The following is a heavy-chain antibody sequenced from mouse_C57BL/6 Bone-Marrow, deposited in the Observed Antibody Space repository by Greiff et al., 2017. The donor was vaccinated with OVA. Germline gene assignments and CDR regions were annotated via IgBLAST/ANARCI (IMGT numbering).Heavy chain of an antibody. CDR2: IYPGDGDP. D-gene: IGHD2-3*01. Sequence: QVQLQQSGPELVKPGASVKISCKASGYAFSSSWMNWVKQRPGKGLEWIGRIYPGDGDPNYNGKFKGKATLTADKSSSTAYMQLSSLTSEDSAVYFCARDDGYYRDYFDYWGQGTTLTVSS. CDR1: GYAFSSSW. V-gene: IGHV1-82*01. J-gene: IGHJ2*01. CDR3: ARDDGYYRDYFDY.